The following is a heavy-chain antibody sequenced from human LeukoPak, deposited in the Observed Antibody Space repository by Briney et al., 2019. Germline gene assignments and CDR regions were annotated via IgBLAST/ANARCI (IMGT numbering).Heavy chain of an antibody. CDR3: AKSNGYGLIDI. J-gene: IGHJ3*02. Sequence: ASETLSLTCAVYGGSFSGYYWSWIRQPPGKGLEWIGNIFYSGSTYYSPSLKSRVTISLDTSRNQFSLKLNSVTAADTAVYYCAKSNGYGLIDIWGQGTMVTVSS. D-gene: IGHD3-22*01. V-gene: IGHV4-34*12. CDR1: GGSFSGYY. CDR2: IFYSGST.